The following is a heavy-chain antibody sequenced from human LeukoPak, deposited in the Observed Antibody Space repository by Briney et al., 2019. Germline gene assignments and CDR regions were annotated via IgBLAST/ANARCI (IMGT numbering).Heavy chain of an antibody. D-gene: IGHD1-26*01. CDR1: GFTVSDNS. J-gene: IGHJ4*02. Sequence: GGSLRLSCTVSGFTVSDNSMSWVRQAPGKGLEWVSFIYSGRTHYSDSVKDRFTISRDDAKNSLSLQMNSLRAEDTAVYYCARDLLSGSYYFDYWGQGTLVTVSS. CDR2: IYSGRT. CDR3: ARDLLSGSYYFDY. V-gene: IGHV3-53*01.